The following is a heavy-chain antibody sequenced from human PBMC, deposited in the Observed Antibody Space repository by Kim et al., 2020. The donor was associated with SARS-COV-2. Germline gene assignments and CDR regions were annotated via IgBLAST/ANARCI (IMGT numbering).Heavy chain of an antibody. J-gene: IGHJ3*02. Sequence: YYADSVKGRFTISRDNSKNTLYLQMNSLRAEDTAVYYCARGPAPLGAFDIWGQGTMVTVSS. D-gene: IGHD2-2*01. V-gene: IGHV3-30*01. CDR3: ARGPAPLGAFDI.